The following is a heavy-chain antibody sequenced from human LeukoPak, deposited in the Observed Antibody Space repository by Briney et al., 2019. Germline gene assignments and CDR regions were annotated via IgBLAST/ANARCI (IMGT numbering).Heavy chain of an antibody. J-gene: IGHJ4*02. CDR1: GGSISSYY. Sequence: PSETLSLTCTVSGGSISSYYWSWIRQPPGKGLEWIGYIYYSGSTNYNPSLKSRVTISVDTSKNQFSLKLSSVTAADTAVYYCARESEGSSSFDYWGQGTLVTVSS. V-gene: IGHV4-59*01. CDR2: IYYSGST. CDR3: ARESEGSSSFDY. D-gene: IGHD6-13*01.